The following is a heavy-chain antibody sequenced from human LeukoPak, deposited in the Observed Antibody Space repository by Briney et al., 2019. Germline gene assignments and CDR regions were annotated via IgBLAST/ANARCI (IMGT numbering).Heavy chain of an antibody. D-gene: IGHD2/OR15-2a*01. Sequence: SETLSLTCTVSGGSISSYYWSWIRQPPGKGLEWIGYIHYSGSTNYNPSLKSRVTISVDMSKNQFSLKLSSVTAADTAVYYCARGPKNPDWFDPWGQGTLVTVSS. V-gene: IGHV4-59*12. CDR2: IHYSGST. CDR3: ARGPKNPDWFDP. J-gene: IGHJ5*02. CDR1: GGSISSYY.